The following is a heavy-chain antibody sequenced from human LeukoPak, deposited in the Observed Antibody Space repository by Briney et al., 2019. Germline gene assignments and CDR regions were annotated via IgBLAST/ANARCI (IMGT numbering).Heavy chain of an antibody. Sequence: GASLQISCKGSGSSLSSSWIGWVRPMPGKGLEWMAIIYAPDSDVRYSPSFQGQITISVDKSINTAYLQWNSLRASDTAIYYCARPADHSGLDYWGLGTLVTVSS. V-gene: IGHV5-51*01. CDR1: GSSLSSSW. J-gene: IGHJ4*02. CDR3: ARPADHSGLDY. D-gene: IGHD1-26*01. CDR2: IYAPDSDV.